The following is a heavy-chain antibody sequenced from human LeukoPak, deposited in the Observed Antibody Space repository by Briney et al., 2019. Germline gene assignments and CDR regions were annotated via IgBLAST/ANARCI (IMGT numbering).Heavy chain of an antibody. J-gene: IGHJ1*01. CDR1: GFTFSSYA. CDR3: VRQLGLGVGS. CDR2: ISGSGGSI. V-gene: IGHV3-23*01. Sequence: PGGSLRLSCAASGFTFSSYAMSWVRQAPGKGLEWVSDISGSGGSIYYADSVKGRFTISRDNSKNTLYLQMNSLRAEDTAVYYCVRQLGLGVGSWGQGTLVTVSS. D-gene: IGHD7-27*01.